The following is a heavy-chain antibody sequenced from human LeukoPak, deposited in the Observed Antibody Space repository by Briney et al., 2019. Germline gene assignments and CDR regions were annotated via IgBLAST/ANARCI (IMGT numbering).Heavy chain of an antibody. Sequence: SGTLSLTCTVSGGSISSYYWSWIRQPPGKGLEWIGYIYYSGSTNYNPSLKSRVTISVDTSKNQFSLKLSSVTAADTAVYYCAGEREGYHYGMDVWGQGTTVTVSS. CDR2: IYYSGST. D-gene: IGHD2-2*01. CDR1: GGSISSYY. V-gene: IGHV4-59*12. J-gene: IGHJ6*02. CDR3: AGEREGYHYGMDV.